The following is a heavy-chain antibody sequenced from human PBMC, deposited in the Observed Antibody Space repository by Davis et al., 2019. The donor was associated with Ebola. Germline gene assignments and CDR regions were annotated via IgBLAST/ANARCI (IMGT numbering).Heavy chain of an antibody. D-gene: IGHD6-13*01. V-gene: IGHV2-70*01. CDR2: IDWDDDK. Sequence: SGPTLVKPTQTLTLTCTFSGFSLSTSGMCVSWIRQPPGKALEWLAPIDWDDDKYYSTSLKTRLTISKDTSKNQVVLTMTNMDPVDTATYYCARDRARAAAGTGVYYYYGMDVWGQGTTVTVSS. J-gene: IGHJ6*02. CDR1: GFSLSTSGMC. CDR3: ARDRARAAAGTGVYYYYGMDV.